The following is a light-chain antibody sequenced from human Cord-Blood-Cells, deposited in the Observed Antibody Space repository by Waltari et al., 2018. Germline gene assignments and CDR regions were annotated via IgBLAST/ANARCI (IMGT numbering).Light chain of an antibody. CDR2: AAS. CDR3: QQYYKFPRT. Sequence: VIWMTQSPSLLSASTGDRATISCRMSQGISSDLAWYQQKPGEAPERLIYAASTVQSGVPPRCSSSVSGAYFALAISCLQSEYSAAYYCQQYYKFPRTYVQGTKVVIK. J-gene: IGKJ1*01. V-gene: IGKV1D-8*03. CDR1: QGISSD.